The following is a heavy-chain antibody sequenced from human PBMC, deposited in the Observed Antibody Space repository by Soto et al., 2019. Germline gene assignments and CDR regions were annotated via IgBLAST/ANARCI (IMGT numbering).Heavy chain of an antibody. CDR3: ATNYGSGSTHFDH. CDR2: IIPMLRMA. V-gene: IGHV1-69*02. CDR1: AGTFDSYT. D-gene: IGHD3-10*01. J-gene: IGHJ4*02. Sequence: QVQLVQSGAEVKKPGSSVKVSCSASAGTFDSYTISWVRQVPGQGLEWMGRIIPMLRMANFAQNFQGRVTMNADESTSTAYMVLSSLRAEDTAVHFCATNYGSGSTHFDHWGQGTPVTVTS.